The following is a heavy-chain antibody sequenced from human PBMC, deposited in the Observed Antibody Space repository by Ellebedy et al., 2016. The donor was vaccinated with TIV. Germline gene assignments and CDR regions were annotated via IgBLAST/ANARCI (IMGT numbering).Heavy chain of an antibody. CDR3: ARSLTYGTGWTSFYYDY. D-gene: IGHD6-19*01. J-gene: IGHJ4*02. CDR1: GFSLNTEEMC. CDR2: IDWDDNK. Sequence: SGPTLVKPTQTLTVTCTFSGFSLNTEEMCVSWIRQPPGKALEWLALIDWDDNKHYKVSVKTRLTISKDTSNNQVVLTMTNMDPVDTATYYCARSLTYGTGWTSFYYDYWGQGTLVTVSS. V-gene: IGHV2-70*13.